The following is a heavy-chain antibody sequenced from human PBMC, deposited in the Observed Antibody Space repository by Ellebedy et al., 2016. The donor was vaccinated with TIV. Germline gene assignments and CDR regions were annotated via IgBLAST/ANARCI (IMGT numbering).Heavy chain of an antibody. CDR2: IWYDGSNK. V-gene: IGHV3-33*01. D-gene: IGHD6-13*01. Sequence: PGGSLRLSCAASGFTFSSYGMHWVRQAPGKGLEWVAVIWYDGSNKYYADSVKGRFTISRDNSKNTLYLQMNSLRAEDTAVFYCASTSAVVGNRDWYFDLWGRGTLVTVSS. J-gene: IGHJ2*01. CDR1: GFTFSSYG. CDR3: ASTSAVVGNRDWYFDL.